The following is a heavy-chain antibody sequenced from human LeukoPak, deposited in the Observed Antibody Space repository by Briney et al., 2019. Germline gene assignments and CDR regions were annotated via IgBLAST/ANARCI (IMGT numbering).Heavy chain of an antibody. J-gene: IGHJ4*02. CDR2: ISSSVSTI. D-gene: IGHD2-15*01. CDR1: GFTFSDYY. Sequence: GGSLRLSCAASGFTFSDYYMSWIPQAPGKGLEWVSYISSSVSTIYYADSVKGRFTISRDNAKNSMYLQMNSLRAEDTAVYYCAILERGYCSGGSCYPVDYWGQGTLVTVSS. CDR3: AILERGYCSGGSCYPVDY. V-gene: IGHV3-11*01.